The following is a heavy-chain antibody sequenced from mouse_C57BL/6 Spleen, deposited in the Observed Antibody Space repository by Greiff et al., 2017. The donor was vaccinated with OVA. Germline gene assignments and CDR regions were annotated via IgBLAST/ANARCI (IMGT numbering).Heavy chain of an antibody. D-gene: IGHD2-2*01. CDR3: ARGGYLAWFAY. CDR2: ISYNGST. V-gene: IGHV3-1*01. CDR1: GYSITSGYD. J-gene: IGHJ3*01. Sequence: DVQLQESGPGMVKPSQSLSLTCTVTGYSITSGYDWHWIRHFPGNKLEWMGYISYNGSTNYNPSLKSRISITHDTSKNHFFLKLNSVTTEDTATYYCARGGYLAWFAYWGQGTLVTVSA.